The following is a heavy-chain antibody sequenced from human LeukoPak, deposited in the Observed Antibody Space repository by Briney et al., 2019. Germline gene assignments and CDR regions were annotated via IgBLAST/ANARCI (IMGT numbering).Heavy chain of an antibody. CDR2: ISGDGGST. CDR1: GFTFDDYA. J-gene: IGHJ1*01. Sequence: GGSLRLSCAASGFTFDDYAMHWVRQAPGRGLEWVSLISGDGGSTYYADSVKGRFTISRDNSKNSLYLQMNSLRTEDTALYYCAKTGYSSGWTAEYFQHSGQGTLVTVSS. CDR3: AKTGYSSGWTAEYFQH. V-gene: IGHV3-43*02. D-gene: IGHD6-19*01.